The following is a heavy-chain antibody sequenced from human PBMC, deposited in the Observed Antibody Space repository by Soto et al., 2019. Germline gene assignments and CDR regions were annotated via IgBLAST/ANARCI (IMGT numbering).Heavy chain of an antibody. CDR1: GGSFSSYA. CDR2: IIPIVGTG. Sequence: QVQLVQSGAEVKKPGSSVKVSCKASGGSFSSYAISWVRQAPGQGLEWMGGIIPIVGTGIYAQNFQGRVTITADEYTGTADMELSSLRSEDTVMYYCARDMRAAGRPGMDVWGQGTTVTVSS. CDR3: ARDMRAAGRPGMDV. D-gene: IGHD6-13*01. J-gene: IGHJ6*02. V-gene: IGHV1-69*01.